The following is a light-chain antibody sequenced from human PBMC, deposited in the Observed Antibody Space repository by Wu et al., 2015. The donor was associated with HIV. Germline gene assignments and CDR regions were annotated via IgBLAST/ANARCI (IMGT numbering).Light chain of an antibody. CDR2: GAS. V-gene: IGKV3-15*01. CDR1: QSVGNN. Sequence: EIVMTQSPVTLSVSPGDRATLSCRASQSVGNNLAWYQQKSGQAPRLLIYGASTRSTGVPARFSGSGSGTEFTLTISSLQSEDFAVYYCQQYNKWPPRSFGQGTKLEIK. CDR3: QQYNKWPPRS. J-gene: IGKJ2*03.